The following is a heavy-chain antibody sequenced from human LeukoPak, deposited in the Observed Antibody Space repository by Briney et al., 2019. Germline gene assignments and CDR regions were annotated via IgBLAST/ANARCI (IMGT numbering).Heavy chain of an antibody. Sequence: GGSLRLSCAASGFTVSSNYMSWVRQSPGKGLEWVAVIYSGGSTYYAGSVKGRFTISRDNSKNTLYLQMNSLRAEDTAVYYCARDVGGYNPYYFDYWGQGTLVTVSS. CDR2: IYSGGST. D-gene: IGHD5-12*01. J-gene: IGHJ4*02. CDR3: ARDVGGYNPYYFDY. CDR1: GFTVSSNY. V-gene: IGHV3-66*01.